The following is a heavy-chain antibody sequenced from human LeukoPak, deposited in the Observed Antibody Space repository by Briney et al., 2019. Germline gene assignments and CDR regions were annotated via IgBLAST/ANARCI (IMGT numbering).Heavy chain of an antibody. D-gene: IGHD3-22*01. CDR1: GGSISSGGYY. CDR3: ARFNYYDSSGFDY. Sequence: SETLSLTCTVSGGSISSGGYYWSWIRQHPGKGLEWIGYIYCSGSTYYNPSLKSRVTISVDTSKNQFSLKLSSVTAADTAVYYCARFNYYDSSGFDYWGQGTLVTVSS. V-gene: IGHV4-31*03. J-gene: IGHJ4*02. CDR2: IYCSGST.